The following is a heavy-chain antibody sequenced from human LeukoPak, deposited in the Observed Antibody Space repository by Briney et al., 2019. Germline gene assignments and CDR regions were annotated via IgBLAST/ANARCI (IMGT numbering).Heavy chain of an antibody. V-gene: IGHV1-46*01. CDR2: INPSDGST. J-gene: IGHJ5*02. CDR3: ARAWRYTDWFDP. D-gene: IGHD1-14*01. Sequence: ASVKVSCKASGYTFTSYYMHWVRQAPGQGLEWMGVINPSDGSTTYAQKSQGRVTVTRDTSTSTVYMELSSLRSEDTAVYYCARAWRYTDWFDPWGQGTLVTVSS. CDR1: GYTFTSYY.